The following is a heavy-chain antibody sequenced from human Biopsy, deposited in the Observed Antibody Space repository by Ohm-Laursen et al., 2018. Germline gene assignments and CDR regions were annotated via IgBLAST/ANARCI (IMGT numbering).Heavy chain of an antibody. V-gene: IGHV3-23*01. Sequence: GQTLSLTCAASGISFSNYAMSWVRQAPGKGLEWVAGISESGAATYHADSVRGRFTVSRDNSKNTLYLQMSSLRAEDTALYYCMKEWALSYYYDISPTDYWGQGTLVTVAS. J-gene: IGHJ4*02. CDR2: ISESGAAT. D-gene: IGHD3-22*01. CDR3: MKEWALSYYYDISPTDY. CDR1: GISFSNYA.